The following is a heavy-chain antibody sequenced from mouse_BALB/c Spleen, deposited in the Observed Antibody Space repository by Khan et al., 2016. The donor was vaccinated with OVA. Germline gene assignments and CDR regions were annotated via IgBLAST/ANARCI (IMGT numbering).Heavy chain of an antibody. J-gene: IGHJ3*01. Sequence: EVQLQESGAELVRPGALVKMSCKASGFNIKDYYMHWVKQRPEQGLEWIGWIDPENGNTIYDPKFQGKASITADTSSNTANLQLSRLASEDTAVYYCARSGYSAWFAYWGQGTLVTVSA. V-gene: IGHV14-1*02. CDR3: ARSGYSAWFAY. CDR2: IDPENGNT. CDR1: GFNIKDYY.